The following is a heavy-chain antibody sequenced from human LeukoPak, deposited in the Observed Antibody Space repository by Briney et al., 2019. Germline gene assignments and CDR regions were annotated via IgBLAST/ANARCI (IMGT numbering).Heavy chain of an antibody. J-gene: IGHJ2*01. CDR2: ISWNSGDK. Sequence: GGSLRLSCAASDFNFNDYAMHWVRHAPGKGLEWASGISWNSGDKAYADSVKGRFTISRDNVKKSLYLQMNSLRSDDTAFYFCAKANSNWYFDLWGRGTLVSVSS. CDR1: DFNFNDYA. CDR3: AKANSNWYFDL. V-gene: IGHV3-9*01.